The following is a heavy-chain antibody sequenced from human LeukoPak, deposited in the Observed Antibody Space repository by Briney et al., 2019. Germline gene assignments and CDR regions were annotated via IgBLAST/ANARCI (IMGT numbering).Heavy chain of an antibody. D-gene: IGHD1-1*01. V-gene: IGHV3-21*01. CDR1: GFTFSSYS. CDR3: ARGPYLERNWFDP. J-gene: IGHJ5*02. Sequence: GGFLRLSCAASGFTFSSYSMNWVRQAPGKGLEWVSSISSSSSYIYYADSVKGRFTISRDNAKNSLYLQMNSLRAEDTAVYYCARGPYLERNWFDPWGQGTLVTVSS. CDR2: ISSSSSYI.